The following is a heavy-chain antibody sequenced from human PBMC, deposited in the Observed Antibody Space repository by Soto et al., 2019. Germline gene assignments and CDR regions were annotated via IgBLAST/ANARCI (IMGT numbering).Heavy chain of an antibody. V-gene: IGHV3-30-3*01. J-gene: IGHJ4*02. CDR3: ARDKSSWYSTRFDY. Sequence: VQLVESGGGVVQPGRSLRLSCAASGFTFSSYAMHWVRQAPGKGLEWVAVISYDGSNKYYADSVKGRFTISRDNSKNTLYLQMNSLRAEDTAVYYCARDKSSWYSTRFDYWGQGTLVTVSS. D-gene: IGHD6-13*01. CDR2: ISYDGSNK. CDR1: GFTFSSYA.